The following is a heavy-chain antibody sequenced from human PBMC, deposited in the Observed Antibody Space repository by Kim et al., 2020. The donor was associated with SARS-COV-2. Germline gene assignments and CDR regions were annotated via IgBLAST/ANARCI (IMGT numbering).Heavy chain of an antibody. CDR1: GGSISSYY. D-gene: IGHD2-2*01. V-gene: IGHV4-59*13. J-gene: IGHJ2*01. CDR2: IYYSGST. CDR3: AREYCSSTSCFPAGYFDL. Sequence: SETLSLTCTVSGGSISSYYWSWIRQPPGKGLEWIGYIYYSGSTNYNPSLKSRVTISVDTSKNQFSLKLSSVTAADTAVYYCAREYCSSTSCFPAGYFDLWGRGTLVTVSS.